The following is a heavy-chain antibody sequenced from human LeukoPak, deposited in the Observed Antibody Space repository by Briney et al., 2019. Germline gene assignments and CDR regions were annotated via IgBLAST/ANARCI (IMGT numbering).Heavy chain of an antibody. CDR3: AKDDNDILTGYRY. J-gene: IGHJ4*02. CDR2: IYTSGST. D-gene: IGHD3-9*01. CDR1: GGSISSGSYY. Sequence: SQTLSLTCTVSGGSISSGSYYWSWIRQPAGKGLEWIGRIYTSGSTNYNPSLKSRVTISVDTSKNQFSLKLSSVTAADTAVYYCAKDDNDILTGYRYWGQGTLVTVSS. V-gene: IGHV4-61*02.